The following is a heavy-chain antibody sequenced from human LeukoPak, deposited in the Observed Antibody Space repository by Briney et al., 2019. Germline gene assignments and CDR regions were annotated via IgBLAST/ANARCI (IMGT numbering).Heavy chain of an antibody. CDR1: GYTFTGYY. D-gene: IGHD6-13*01. CDR3: ASSSSSWHSFFDY. Sequence: KPGASVKVSCKASGYTFTGYYMHWVRQAPGQGLEWMGWINPNSGGTNYAQKFQGRVTMTRDTSISTAYMELSRLRSDDTAVYYCASSSSSWHSFFDYWGQGTLVTVSS. CDR2: INPNSGGT. V-gene: IGHV1-2*02. J-gene: IGHJ4*02.